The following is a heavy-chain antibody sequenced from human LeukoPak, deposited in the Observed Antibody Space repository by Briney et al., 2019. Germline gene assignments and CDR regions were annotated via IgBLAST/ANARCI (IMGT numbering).Heavy chain of an antibody. J-gene: IGHJ4*02. CDR2: IYYSGST. CDR1: GGSISSYY. V-gene: IGHV4-59*01. Sequence: PSETLSLTCAVSGGSISSYYWSWIRQPPGKGLEWIGYIYYSGSTNYNPSLKSRVTISVDTSKNQFSLKLSSVSAADTAVYYCARGGYYYFDYGGQGTLVTVSS. CDR3: ARGGYYYFDY. D-gene: IGHD2-21*01.